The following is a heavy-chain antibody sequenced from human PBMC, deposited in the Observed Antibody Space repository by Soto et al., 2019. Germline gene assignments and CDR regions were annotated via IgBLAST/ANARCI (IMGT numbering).Heavy chain of an antibody. CDR3: ARDQAYRPGKNHDAFDI. J-gene: IGHJ3*02. D-gene: IGHD2-2*01. CDR1: GGSISRGGYY. CDR2: IYYSVST. V-gene: IGHV4-31*03. Sequence: SENLSLTCTVSGGSISRGGYYCSWIRQHPGKGLEWIGYIYYSVSTYYNPSLKSRVTISVDTSKNQFSLKLSSVTAADAAVYYCARDQAYRPGKNHDAFDIWRQGPMVTVS.